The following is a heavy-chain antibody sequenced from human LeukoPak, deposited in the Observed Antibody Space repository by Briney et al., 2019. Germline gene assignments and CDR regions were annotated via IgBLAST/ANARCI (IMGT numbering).Heavy chain of an antibody. CDR2: IRYDGSNK. D-gene: IGHD3-3*01. CDR1: GFTFSHYA. CDR3: AKYISDDIWSGFIDY. V-gene: IGHV3-30*02. Sequence: GGSLRLSCAASGFTFSHYAMHWVRQAPGKGLEWVAFIRYDGSNKYYVDSVKGRFTISRDNSKNTLYLQMNSLRAEDTAVYYCAKYISDDIWSGFIDYWGQGTLVTVSS. J-gene: IGHJ4*02.